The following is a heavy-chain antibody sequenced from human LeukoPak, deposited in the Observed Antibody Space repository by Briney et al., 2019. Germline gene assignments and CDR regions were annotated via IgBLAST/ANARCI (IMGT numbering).Heavy chain of an antibody. CDR2: IFYTGTA. J-gene: IGHJ4*02. CDR1: RGSLSPDH. V-gene: IGHV4-59*08. CDR3: ARLVDGANTRVDS. D-gene: IGHD4/OR15-4a*01. Sequence: SETLSLTCSVSRGSLSPDHCAWIRQPPGKGLEWIGYIFYTGTARYTPSLEGRATLTVDMSKNQVSLKLRSVTAADTATYYCARLVDGANTRVDSWGQGTLVTVSS.